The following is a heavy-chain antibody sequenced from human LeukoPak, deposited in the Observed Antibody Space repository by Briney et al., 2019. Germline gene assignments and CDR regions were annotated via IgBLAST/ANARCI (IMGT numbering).Heavy chain of an antibody. V-gene: IGHV3-23*01. D-gene: IGHD4-11*01. J-gene: IGHJ4*02. CDR3: AKDLVLAVTTFDY. CDR2: ISDSGGST. Sequence: GGSLRLSCAASGFTFSSYAMTWVRQAPGKGLEWVSAISDSGGSTYYADSVEGRFTISRDNYKNTLYLQMNSLRTEDTAVYYCAKDLVLAVTTFDYWGQGTLVTVSS. CDR1: GFTFSSYA.